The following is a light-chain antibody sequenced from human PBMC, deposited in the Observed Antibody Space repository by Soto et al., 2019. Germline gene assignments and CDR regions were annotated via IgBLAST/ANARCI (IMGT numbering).Light chain of an antibody. J-gene: IGKJ2*01. V-gene: IGKV3-15*01. CDR3: EQYDNWPPHT. Sequence: EIVMTQSPVTLSVSPGERATLSCRASQSVGSNLAWYQQKPGQVPRLLIYGASTRATGIPARFGGSGSGTEFSLTISSLQSEDFAVYYWEQYDNWPPHTFGQGTKLEI. CDR2: GAS. CDR1: QSVGSN.